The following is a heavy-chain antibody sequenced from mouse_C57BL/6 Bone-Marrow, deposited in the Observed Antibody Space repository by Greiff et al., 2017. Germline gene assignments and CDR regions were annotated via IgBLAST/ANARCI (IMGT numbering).Heavy chain of an antibody. Sequence: QVQLQQSGAELARPGASVKLSCKASGYTFTSYGISWVKQRTGQGLEWIGEIYPRSGNTYYNEKFKGKATLTADKSSSTAYMELRSLTSEDSAVYFCARRGWGYWYFDVWGTGTTVTVSS. J-gene: IGHJ1*03. CDR1: GYTFTSYG. CDR2: IYPRSGNT. V-gene: IGHV1-81*01. D-gene: IGHD1-1*02. CDR3: ARRGWGYWYFDV.